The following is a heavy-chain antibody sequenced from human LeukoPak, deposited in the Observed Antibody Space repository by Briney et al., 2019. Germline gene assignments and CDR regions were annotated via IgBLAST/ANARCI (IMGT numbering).Heavy chain of an antibody. CDR1: GFTVSSNS. CDR3: AKVALQSRLFDY. CDR2: IYSDNT. Sequence: PGGSLRLSCTVSGFTVSSNSMSWVRQAPGKGLEWVSFIYSDNTHYSDSVKGRFTISRDNSKNTLYLQMNSLRAEDTAVYYCAKVALQSRLFDYWGQGTLVTVSS. V-gene: IGHV3-53*01. J-gene: IGHJ4*02.